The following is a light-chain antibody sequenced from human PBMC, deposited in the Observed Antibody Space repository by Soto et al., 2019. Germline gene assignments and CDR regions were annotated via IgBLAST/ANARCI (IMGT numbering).Light chain of an antibody. CDR3: SSYTSSRTLV. CDR1: SSDVGGYNY. CDR2: DVT. V-gene: IGLV2-14*01. Sequence: QSALTQFASVSGSPGQSITISCTGTSSDVGGYNYVSWYQQHPGKVPKLIIYDVTNRPSGVSNRFSGSKSGNTASLTISGLQAEDEADYYCSSYTSSRTLVFGGGTQLTVL. J-gene: IGLJ2*01.